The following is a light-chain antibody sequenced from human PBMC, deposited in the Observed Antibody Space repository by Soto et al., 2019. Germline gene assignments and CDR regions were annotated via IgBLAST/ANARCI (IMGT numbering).Light chain of an antibody. CDR1: SSDLGGYNY. CDR3: SSYTSSSTPYV. V-gene: IGLV2-14*01. J-gene: IGLJ1*01. Sequence: QPVLTQPASVSGSPGQSITISCTGTSSDLGGYNYVSWYQQHPGKAPKLMIYDVSSRPSGVSNRVSGSKSGNTASLTISGLQAEDEADYYCSSYTSSSTPYVFGPGTKLTVL. CDR2: DVS.